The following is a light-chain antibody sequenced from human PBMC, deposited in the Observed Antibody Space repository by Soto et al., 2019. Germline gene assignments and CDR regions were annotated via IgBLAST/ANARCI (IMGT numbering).Light chain of an antibody. J-gene: IGKJ2*01. Sequence: EIVLTQSPGTLSLSPGERATLSCRASQIVSRSYLAWYQQKPGQAPRLVIYDASSRATGIPDRFSSSGSGTDFTLTISRLEPEDFAVYYCQHYGSSFRTFGQGTKLEIK. CDR2: DAS. V-gene: IGKV3-20*01. CDR1: QIVSRSY. CDR3: QHYGSSFRT.